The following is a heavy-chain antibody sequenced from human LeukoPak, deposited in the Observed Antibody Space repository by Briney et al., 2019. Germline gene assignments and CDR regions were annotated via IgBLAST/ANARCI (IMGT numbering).Heavy chain of an antibody. Sequence: PGGSLRLSCAASGFTFSSYSMNWVRQAPGKGLEWVSSISSSSSYIYYADSVKGRFTISRDNSKNTLYLQMNSLRAEDTAVYYCAKDTYYDYVWGSYRTDYWGQGTLVTVSS. D-gene: IGHD3-16*02. J-gene: IGHJ4*02. CDR1: GFTFSSYS. CDR3: AKDTYYDYVWGSYRTDY. CDR2: ISSSSSYI. V-gene: IGHV3-21*04.